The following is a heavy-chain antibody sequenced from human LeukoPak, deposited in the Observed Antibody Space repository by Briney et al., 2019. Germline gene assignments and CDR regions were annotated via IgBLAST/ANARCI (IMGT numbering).Heavy chain of an antibody. CDR1: GFPFTSYG. V-gene: IGHV3-30-3*01. CDR2: VSYDGSSQ. Sequence: SGGSLRLSCAASGFPFTSYGIHWVRQAPGKGLEWVAFVSYDGSSQYYADSVKGRFTISRDNSKNTLYLQMNSLRAEDTAVYYCARDRIRNFDYMYYFDSWGQGTLVTVSS. CDR3: ARDRIRNFDYMYYFDS. J-gene: IGHJ4*02. D-gene: IGHD3-9*01.